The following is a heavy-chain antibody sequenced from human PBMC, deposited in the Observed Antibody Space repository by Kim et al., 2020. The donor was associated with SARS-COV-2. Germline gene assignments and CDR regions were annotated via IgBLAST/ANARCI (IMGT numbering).Heavy chain of an antibody. J-gene: IGHJ4*02. V-gene: IGHV3-33*06. D-gene: IGHD3-10*01. CDR3: AKDPFERGSGEYYFDY. CDR1: GFTFSSYG. Sequence: GGSLRLSCAASGFTFSSYGMHWVRQAPGKGLEWVATIWFDGSNKYYADSVKGRFTISRDNSKNTLYLQMNSLRAGDTAVYYCAKDPFERGSGEYYFDYWGQGTLVTVSS. CDR2: IWFDGSNK.